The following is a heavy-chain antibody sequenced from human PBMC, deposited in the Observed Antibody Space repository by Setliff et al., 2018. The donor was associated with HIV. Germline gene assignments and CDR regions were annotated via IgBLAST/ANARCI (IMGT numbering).Heavy chain of an antibody. V-gene: IGHV4-39*07. J-gene: IGHJ5*02. CDR3: ARSTYYFDSSGYKYNWFDP. CDR2: IYYSGST. D-gene: IGHD3-22*01. CDR1: GGSISSSSYY. Sequence: PSETLSLTCTVSGGSISSSSYYWGWIRQPPGKGLEWIGSIYYSGSTYYNPSLKRRVTISVDTSKNQFSLKLSSVTAADTAVYYCARSTYYFDSSGYKYNWFDPWGQGTRVTVSS.